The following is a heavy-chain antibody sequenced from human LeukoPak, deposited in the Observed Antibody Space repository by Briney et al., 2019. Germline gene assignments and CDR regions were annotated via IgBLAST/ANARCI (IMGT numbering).Heavy chain of an antibody. J-gene: IGHJ4*02. D-gene: IGHD2-15*01. CDR3: AKVSRYCSGGSCYNHPFDY. CDR2: ISGSGGST. V-gene: IGHV3-23*01. Sequence: GGSLRLSCVGSGFTFSSYAMSWVRQAPGKGLEWVSVISGSGGSTYYAESVKGRFTISRDNSKNTLYLQMNSLRAEDTAVYYCAKVSRYCSGGSCYNHPFDYWGQGTLVTVSS. CDR1: GFTFSSYA.